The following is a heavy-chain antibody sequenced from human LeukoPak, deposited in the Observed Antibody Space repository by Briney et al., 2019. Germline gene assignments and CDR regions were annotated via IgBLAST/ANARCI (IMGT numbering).Heavy chain of an antibody. CDR1: GFTFSRYA. CDR3: ARDRYCSSTSCRDAFDI. CDR2: ISSNGGST. Sequence: GGSLRLSCAASGFTFSRYAMHWVRQAPGKGLEYVSAISSNGGSTYYANSVKGRFTISRGNSKNTLYLQMGSLRAEDMAVYYCARDRYCSSTSCRDAFDIWGQGTMVTVSS. D-gene: IGHD2-2*01. J-gene: IGHJ3*02. V-gene: IGHV3-64*01.